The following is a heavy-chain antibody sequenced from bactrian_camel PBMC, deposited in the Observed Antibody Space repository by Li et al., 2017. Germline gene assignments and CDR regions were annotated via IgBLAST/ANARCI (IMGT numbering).Heavy chain of an antibody. CDR3: AHAVYGDNWNGWHSVSTYDY. D-gene: IGHD3*01. CDR2: VEIDGTT. V-gene: IGHV3S26*01. Sequence: HVQLVESGGGLVQPGESLRLSCSASEYTGNTYCMGWFRQAPGKAREGVATVEIDGTTTYVDSVKGRFTISKDNAKNTLYLQMNSLKPEDTAMYYCAHAVYGDNWNGWHSVSTYDYWGQGTQVTVS. CDR1: EYTGNTYC. J-gene: IGHJ4*01.